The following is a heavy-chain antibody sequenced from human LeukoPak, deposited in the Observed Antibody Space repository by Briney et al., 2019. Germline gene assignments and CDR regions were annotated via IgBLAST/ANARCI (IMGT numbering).Heavy chain of an antibody. CDR3: AKDRNDGYFDY. J-gene: IGHJ4*02. V-gene: IGHV3-23*01. Sequence: GASLRLSCAASGFTFSSYAMGWVRQAPGKGLEWVSAISGSGGSTYYADSVKGRFTISRDNSKNTLYLQMNSLRAEDTAVYYCAKDRNDGYFDYWGQGTLVTVSS. CDR1: GFTFSSYA. CDR2: ISGSGGST.